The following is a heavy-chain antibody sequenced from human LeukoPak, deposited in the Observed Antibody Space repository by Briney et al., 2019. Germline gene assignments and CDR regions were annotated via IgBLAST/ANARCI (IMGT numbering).Heavy chain of an antibody. Sequence: PGGSPRLSCAASGFTFSFYAMSWVRQAPGKGLEWVSGISDAGAITYYADSVKGRFTISRSQSTNTLYLQMDSLRAEDTSLYYCARGGTTWHGFDSWGQGTLVTVSS. D-gene: IGHD1-14*01. CDR3: ARGGTTWHGFDS. J-gene: IGHJ4*02. CDR2: ISDAGAIT. V-gene: IGHV3-23*01. CDR1: GFTFSFYA.